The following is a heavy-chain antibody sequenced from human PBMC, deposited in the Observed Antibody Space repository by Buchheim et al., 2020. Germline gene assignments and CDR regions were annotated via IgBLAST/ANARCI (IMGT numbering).Heavy chain of an antibody. CDR2: IYYSGST. V-gene: IGHV4-59*01. CDR3: ARELRFLEWLPRENWFDP. J-gene: IGHJ5*02. D-gene: IGHD3-3*01. Sequence: QVQLQESGPGLVKPSETLSLTCTVSGGSISSYYWSWIRQPPGKGLEWIGYIYYSGSTNYNPSLKSRVTISVDTSKNQFSLQLSSVTAADTAAYYCARELRFLEWLPRENWFDPWSQGTL. CDR1: GGSISSYY.